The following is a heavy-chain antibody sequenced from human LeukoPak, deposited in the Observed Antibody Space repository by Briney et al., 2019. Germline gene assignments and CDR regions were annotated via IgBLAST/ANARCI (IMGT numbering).Heavy chain of an antibody. CDR2: INWNGGST. CDR1: GFTFDDYG. V-gene: IGHV3-20*04. Sequence: GGSLRLSCAASGFTFDDYGMSWVRQAPGKGLEWVSGINWNGGSTGYADSVKGRFTISRDNAKNSLYLQMNSLRAEDTALYYCARDRGLGYDFWSGYGSGLYMDVWGKGTTVTVSS. D-gene: IGHD3-3*01. CDR3: ARDRGLGYDFWSGYGSGLYMDV. J-gene: IGHJ6*03.